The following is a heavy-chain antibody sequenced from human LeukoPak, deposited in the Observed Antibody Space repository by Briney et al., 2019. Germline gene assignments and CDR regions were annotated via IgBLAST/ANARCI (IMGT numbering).Heavy chain of an antibody. Sequence: HGGSLRLSCAASGFTFSTFAMHWVRQAPGKGLEWVAVIWYDGSDKYYADSVKGRFTISRDNSKNTLYLQMNSLRAEDTAVYYCAKERGYLYYGMDVWGQGTTVTVSS. D-gene: IGHD5-18*01. V-gene: IGHV3-33*06. CDR3: AKERGYLYYGMDV. CDR2: IWYDGSDK. J-gene: IGHJ6*02. CDR1: GFTFSTFA.